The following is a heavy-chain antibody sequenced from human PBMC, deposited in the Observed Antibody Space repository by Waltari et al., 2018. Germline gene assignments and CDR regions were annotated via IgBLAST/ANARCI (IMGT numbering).Heavy chain of an antibody. J-gene: IGHJ5*02. V-gene: IGHV3-20*04. D-gene: IGHD4-4*01. CDR1: GFPLVHSA. CDR2: INWDGSST. Sequence: EEQLVESGGGVVRPGGSRRLSCAASGFPLVHSAMAWVRQAPGKGLEWVSGINWDGSSTGYADSGKGRFTISRDNAKNSLHLHVNSLTAEDTAFYYCARVNSNYVNWFDPWGQGTLVIVSS. CDR3: ARVNSNYVNWFDP.